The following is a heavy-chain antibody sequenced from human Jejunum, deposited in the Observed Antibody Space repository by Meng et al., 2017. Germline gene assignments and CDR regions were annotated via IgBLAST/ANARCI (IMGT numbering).Heavy chain of an antibody. CDR2: IKSKAHGGTT. D-gene: IGHD4-17*01. J-gene: IGHJ3*02. V-gene: IGHV3-15*01. CDR1: GFTFSSAW. Sequence: GESLKISCAASGFTFSSAWMSWVRQAPGKGLEWIGHIKSKAHGGTTEYAAPVQDRFTISRDDSKTTLYLQMNSLKTEDTAVYFCTDGLNIWGRGTMVTVSS. CDR3: TDGLNI.